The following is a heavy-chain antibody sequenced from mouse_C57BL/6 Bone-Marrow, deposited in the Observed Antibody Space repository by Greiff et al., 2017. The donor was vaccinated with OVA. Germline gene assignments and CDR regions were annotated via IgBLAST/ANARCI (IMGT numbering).Heavy chain of an antibody. V-gene: IGHV3-6*01. J-gene: IGHJ3*01. D-gene: IGHD1-1*01. CDR3: ARWGYYGEFAY. CDR2: ISYDGSN. Sequence: EVQLQESGPGLVKPSQSLSLTCSVTGYSITSGYYWNWIRQFPGNKLEWMGYISYDGSNNYNPSLKNRISITRDTSKNQFFLKLNSVTTEDTATYYCARWGYYGEFAYWGQGTLVTVSA. CDR1: GYSITSGYY.